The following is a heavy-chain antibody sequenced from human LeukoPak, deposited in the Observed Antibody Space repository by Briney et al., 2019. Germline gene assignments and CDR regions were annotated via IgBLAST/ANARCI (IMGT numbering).Heavy chain of an antibody. J-gene: IGHJ4*02. CDR2: IYYSGST. CDR1: SESFSGYY. CDR3: ARRGEAAAKGGRYFDQ. Sequence: SETLSLTCAIYSESFSGYYWGWIRQPPGKGLEWIGNIYYSGSTYYNPSLKSRVTISVDTSKNQFSLKLSSVTAADTAVFFCARRGEAAAKGGRYFDQWGQGTLVTVSS. V-gene: IGHV4-34*01. D-gene: IGHD6-13*01.